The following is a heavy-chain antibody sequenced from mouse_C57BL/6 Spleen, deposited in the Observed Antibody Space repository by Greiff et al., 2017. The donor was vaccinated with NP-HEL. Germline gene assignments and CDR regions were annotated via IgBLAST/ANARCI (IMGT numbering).Heavy chain of an antibody. CDR3: AIRMDY. CDR2: INPSTGGT. J-gene: IGHJ4*01. V-gene: IGHV1-42*01. D-gene: IGHD2-12*01. Sequence: VQLQQSGPELVTPGASVKISCKASGYSFTGYYLNWVKQSPEKSLEWIGEINPSTGGTTYNQKFKAKATLTVDKSSSTAYMQLKSLTSEDSAVYYCAIRMDYWGQGTSVTVSS. CDR1: GYSFTGYY.